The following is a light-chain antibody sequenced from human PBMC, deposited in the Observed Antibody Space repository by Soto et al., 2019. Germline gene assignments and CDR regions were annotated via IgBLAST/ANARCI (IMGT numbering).Light chain of an antibody. V-gene: IGKV3-20*01. Sequence: EIVLTQSPGTLSLAPGDRATLSCRASQSVNSNYLAWYQQKPGQAPRLLLYGASSRAIGIPDRFSGSGSGTEFTLTISRLEPEDFAVYYCQQYDASPPLTFGGGTKV. CDR2: GAS. CDR1: QSVNSNY. J-gene: IGKJ4*01. CDR3: QQYDASPPLT.